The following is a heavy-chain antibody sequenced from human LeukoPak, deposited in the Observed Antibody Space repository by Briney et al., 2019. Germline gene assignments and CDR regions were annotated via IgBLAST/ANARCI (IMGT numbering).Heavy chain of an antibody. J-gene: IGHJ5*02. CDR2: INWNGGNT. V-gene: IGHV3-20*04. Sequence: GGSLRLSCAASGFTFDDYGMSWVRQGPGKGLEWVSGINWNGGNTGYADSVKGRFTIFRDNAKNSLYLEMDSLRVEDTALYYCARTSDGNRFDPWGQGTLVTVSS. CDR1: GFTFDDYG. D-gene: IGHD1-26*01. CDR3: ARTSDGNRFDP.